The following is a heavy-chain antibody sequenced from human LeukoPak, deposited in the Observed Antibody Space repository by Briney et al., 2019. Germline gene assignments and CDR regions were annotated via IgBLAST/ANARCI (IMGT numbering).Heavy chain of an antibody. CDR3: ARGRSIAAAGTLRYYYYYYMDV. CDR1: GGSSSGYY. Sequence: SETLSLTCAVYGGSSSGYYWSWIRQPPGKGLEWIGEINHSGSTNYNPSLKSRVTISVDTSKNQFSLKLSSVTAADTAVYYCARGRSIAAAGTLRYYYYYYMDVWGKGTTVTVSS. V-gene: IGHV4-34*01. D-gene: IGHD6-13*01. J-gene: IGHJ6*03. CDR2: INHSGST.